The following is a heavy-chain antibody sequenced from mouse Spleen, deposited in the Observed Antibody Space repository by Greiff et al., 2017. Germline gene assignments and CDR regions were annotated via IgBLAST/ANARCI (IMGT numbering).Heavy chain of an antibody. CDR2: ISSGGSYT. Sequence: EVKLMESGGDLVKPGGSLKLSCAASGFTFSSYGMSWVRQTPDKRLEWVATISSGGSYTYYPDSVKGRFTISRDNAKNTLYLQMSSLKSEDTAMYYCARQYGNLFYAMDYWGQGTSVTVSS. CDR3: ARQYGNLFYAMDY. V-gene: IGHV5-6*01. CDR1: GFTFSSYG. D-gene: IGHD2-10*02. J-gene: IGHJ4*01.